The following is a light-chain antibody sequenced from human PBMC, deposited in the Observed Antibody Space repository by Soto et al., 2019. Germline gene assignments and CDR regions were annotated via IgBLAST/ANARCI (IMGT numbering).Light chain of an antibody. CDR2: DDS. CDR1: NIGNKS. Sequence: SYELTQPPSVSVAPGQTARITCGGNNIGNKSVHWYQQKPGQAPVLVVYDDSDRPSGIPERFSGSNSGNTATLTISRVEAGDEADYYCQVWDSSSDHPIVVFGGGTKLTVL. J-gene: IGLJ2*01. CDR3: QVWDSSSDHPIVV. V-gene: IGLV3-21*02.